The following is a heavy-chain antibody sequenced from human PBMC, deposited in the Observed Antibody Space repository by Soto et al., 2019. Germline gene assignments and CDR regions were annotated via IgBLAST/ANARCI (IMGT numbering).Heavy chain of an antibody. CDR1: GDSVSSNSAT. J-gene: IGHJ5*02. Sequence: PSQTLSLTCAISGDSVSSNSATWDWIRQSPSRGLEWLGRTYYRSKWYNDYAVSVKSRITINPDTSNNQLSLQLNSVTPDDTAVFYCPGLLDKSGLASWGRGTLDPVSA. D-gene: IGHD3-22*01. V-gene: IGHV6-1*01. CDR3: PGLLDKSGLAS. CDR2: TYYRSKWYN.